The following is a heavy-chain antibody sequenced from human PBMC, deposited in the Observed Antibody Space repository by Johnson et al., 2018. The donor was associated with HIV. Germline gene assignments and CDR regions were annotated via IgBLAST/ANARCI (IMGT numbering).Heavy chain of an antibody. J-gene: IGHJ3*02. V-gene: IGHV3-30*02. D-gene: IGHD1-7*01. CDR2: IRYDGSNK. CDR1: GFTFSSYG. CDR3: ARVLGGGITGTTGDAFDI. Sequence: QEQLVESGGGVVRPGGSLRLSCAASGFTFSSYGMHWVRQAPGKGLEWVAFIRYDGSNKYYADSVKGRFTISRDNAKNSLYLQMNSLRAEDTAVYYCARVLGGGITGTTGDAFDIWGQGTMVTVSS.